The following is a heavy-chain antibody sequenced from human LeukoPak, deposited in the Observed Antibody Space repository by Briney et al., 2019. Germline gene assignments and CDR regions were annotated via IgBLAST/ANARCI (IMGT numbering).Heavy chain of an antibody. D-gene: IGHD1-14*01. J-gene: IGHJ5*02. CDR2: VHPNGGNT. V-gene: IGHV1-8*01. CDR1: GYPFTTWE. Sequence: GASVKVSCKTSGYPFTTWEINWVRQAAGQGLEWMGWVHPNGGNTAYAQKFQGRVTMTRDTSISTAYMELSGLTSDDTAMYFCARGPRNDPWGQGTLVTVSS. CDR3: ARGPRNDP.